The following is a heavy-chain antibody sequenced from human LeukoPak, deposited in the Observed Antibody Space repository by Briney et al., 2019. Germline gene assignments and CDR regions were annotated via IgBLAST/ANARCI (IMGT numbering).Heavy chain of an antibody. CDR3: ARVVPAALFDY. Sequence: PSQTLSLTCAVSGGSISSGGYSWSWIRQPPGKGLEWIGYIYHSGSTYYNPSLKSRVTIPVDRSKNQFSLKLSSVTAADTAVYYCARVVPAALFDYWGQGTLVTVSS. J-gene: IGHJ4*02. CDR1: GGSISSGGYS. D-gene: IGHD2-2*01. CDR2: IYHSGST. V-gene: IGHV4-30-2*01.